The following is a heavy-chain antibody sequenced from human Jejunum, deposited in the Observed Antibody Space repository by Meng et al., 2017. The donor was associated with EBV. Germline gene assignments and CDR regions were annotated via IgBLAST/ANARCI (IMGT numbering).Heavy chain of an antibody. J-gene: IGHJ4*02. V-gene: IGHV2-5*02. CDR2: IYWDDSR. D-gene: IGHD1-26*01. CDR3: AHKGSGSYPLDY. CDR1: GFSLTTTVVG. Sequence: ITCNTPGPHLVQPTQLCTLTCTFSGFSLTTTVVGVGWIRQHPGKSLEWLAVIYWDDSRLYSPSLNSRLTITKDTSKSQVVLTMTDMDPVDTATYYCAHKGSGSYPLDYWGQGTLVTVSS.